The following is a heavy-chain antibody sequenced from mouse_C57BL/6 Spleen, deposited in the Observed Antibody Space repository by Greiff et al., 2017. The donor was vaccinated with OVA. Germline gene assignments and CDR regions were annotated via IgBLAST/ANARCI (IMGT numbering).Heavy chain of an antibody. D-gene: IGHD2-1*01. J-gene: IGHJ1*03. V-gene: IGHV1-26*01. CDR1: GYTFTDYY. CDR2: INPNNGGT. Sequence: EVQLQQSGPELVKPGASVKISCKASGYTFTDYYMNWVKQSHGKSLEWIGDINPNNGGTSYNQKFKGKATLTVDKSSCTAYMELRSLTSEDSAVYYCARVGGNYPYWYFDVWGTGTTVTVSS. CDR3: ARVGGNYPYWYFDV.